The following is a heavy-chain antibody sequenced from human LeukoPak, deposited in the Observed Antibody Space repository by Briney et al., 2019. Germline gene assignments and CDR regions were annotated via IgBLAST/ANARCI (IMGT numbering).Heavy chain of an antibody. CDR1: GFTFSSYG. Sequence: GGSLRLSCAASGFTFSSYGMHWVRQAPGKGLEWVAVISYDGSNKYYADSVKGRFTISRDNSKNTLYLQMNSLRAEDTAVYYCAKVGMVEYQVLDYYGMDVWGQGTTVTVSS. D-gene: IGHD2-2*01. J-gene: IGHJ6*02. CDR3: AKVGMVEYQVLDYYGMDV. CDR2: ISYDGSNK. V-gene: IGHV3-30*18.